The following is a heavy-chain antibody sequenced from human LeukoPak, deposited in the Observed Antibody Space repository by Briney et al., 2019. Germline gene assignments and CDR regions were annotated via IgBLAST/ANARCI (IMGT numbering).Heavy chain of an antibody. CDR1: GFTFSSFC. D-gene: IGHD6-6*01. CDR3: AKDPPLGDSSSSGGLFDY. CDR2: IKQDGSEK. V-gene: IGHV3-7*01. J-gene: IGHJ4*02. Sequence: GGSLRLSCAASGFTFSSFCMSWVRQAPGKGLEWVANIKQDGSEKFYVDSVKGRFTISRDNSKNTLYLQMNSLRAEDTAVYYCAKDPPLGDSSSSGGLFDYWGQGTLVTVSS.